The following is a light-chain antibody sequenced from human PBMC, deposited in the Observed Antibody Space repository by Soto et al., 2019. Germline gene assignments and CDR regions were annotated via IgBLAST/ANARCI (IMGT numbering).Light chain of an antibody. CDR3: SSYTDSSTLV. CDR1: SSDVGSYNY. V-gene: IGLV2-14*01. J-gene: IGLJ2*01. Sequence: QSALTQPASVSGSPGQSITISCTGTSSDVGSYNYVSWYQQHPGKAPNLMIYEVSNRPSGVSNRFSGSKSGNTASLTISGLQAEDEADYYCSSYTDSSTLVFGGGTQLTVL. CDR2: EVS.